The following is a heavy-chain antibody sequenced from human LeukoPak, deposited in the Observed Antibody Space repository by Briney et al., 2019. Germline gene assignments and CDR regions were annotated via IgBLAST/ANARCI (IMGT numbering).Heavy chain of an antibody. CDR2: IKQDGSGT. CDR1: EFTFSNYW. V-gene: IGHV3-7*01. D-gene: IGHD4-17*01. CDR3: AGCSTVTTYYYSYYMDI. Sequence: PGGSLRLSCAASEFTFSNYWMSWVRLAPGKGMEWEANIKQDGSGTYYVDSVKGRFTISRDNAKNSLYLQMNSLRAEDTAVYYCAGCSTVTTYYYSYYMDIWGKGTTVTVSS. J-gene: IGHJ6*03.